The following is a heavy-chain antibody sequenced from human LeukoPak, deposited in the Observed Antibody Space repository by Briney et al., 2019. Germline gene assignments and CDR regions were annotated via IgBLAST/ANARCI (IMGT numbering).Heavy chain of an antibody. CDR3: ARDGYSSGWYRYFDY. V-gene: IGHV3-66*01. Sequence: GGSLRLSCAAPGFTVSSNYMSWVRQAPGKGLEWVSVIYSGASTYYADSVKGRFTISRDNSKNTLYLQMNSLRAEDTAVYYCARDGYSSGWYRYFDYWGQGTLVTVSS. J-gene: IGHJ4*02. CDR2: IYSGAST. D-gene: IGHD6-19*01. CDR1: GFTVSSNY.